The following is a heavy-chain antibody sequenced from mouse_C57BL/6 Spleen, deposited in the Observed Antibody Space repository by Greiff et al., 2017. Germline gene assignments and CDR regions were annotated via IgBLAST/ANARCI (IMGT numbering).Heavy chain of an antibody. D-gene: IGHD2-3*01. Sequence: EVNLVESGGGLVKPGGSLKLSCAASGFTFSSYTMSWVRQTPEKRLEWVATISGGGGNTYYPDSVKGRFTISRDNAKNTLYLQMSSLRSEDTALYYCARGLLRGDAMDYWGQGTSVTVSS. CDR3: ARGLLRGDAMDY. CDR2: ISGGGGNT. CDR1: GFTFSSYT. J-gene: IGHJ4*01. V-gene: IGHV5-9*01.